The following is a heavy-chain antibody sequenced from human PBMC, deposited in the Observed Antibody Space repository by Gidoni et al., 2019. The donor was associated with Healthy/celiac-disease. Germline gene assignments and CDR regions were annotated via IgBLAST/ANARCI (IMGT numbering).Heavy chain of an antibody. CDR2: ISGSGGST. V-gene: IGHV3-23*01. J-gene: IGHJ3*02. CDR3: AILGSDIVVVPAARGAFDI. CDR1: GFTFSSYA. Sequence: EVQLLESGGGLVQPGGSLRLSCAASGFTFSSYAMSWVRQAPGKGLEWVSAISGSGGSTYYADSVKGRFTISRDNSKNTLYLQMNSLRAEDTAVYYCAILGSDIVVVPAARGAFDIWGQGTMVTVSS. D-gene: IGHD2-2*01.